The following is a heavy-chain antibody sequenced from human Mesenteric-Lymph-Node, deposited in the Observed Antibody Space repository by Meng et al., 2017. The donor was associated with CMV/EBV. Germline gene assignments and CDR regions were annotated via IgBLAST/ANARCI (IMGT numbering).Heavy chain of an antibody. D-gene: IGHD4-23*01. J-gene: IGHJ6*02. Sequence: SVKVSCKASVGTFSSYAISWVRQAPGQGLEWMGGIIPIFGTANYAQKFQGRVTITTDESTSTAYMEMSSLRSEDTAVYYCARVQDYGGNNMDVWGQGTPVTVSS. CDR1: VGTFSSYA. CDR2: IIPIFGTA. V-gene: IGHV1-69*05. CDR3: ARVQDYGGNNMDV.